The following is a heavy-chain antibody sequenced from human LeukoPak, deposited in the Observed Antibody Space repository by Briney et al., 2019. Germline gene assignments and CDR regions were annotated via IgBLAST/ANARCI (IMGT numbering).Heavy chain of an antibody. J-gene: IGHJ2*01. D-gene: IGHD3-3*01. CDR3: AREYHDFWSAPYGKYWYFDL. CDR1: GGTFSSYT. CDR2: IIPILGIA. V-gene: IGHV1-69*04. Sequence: SVKVSCKASGGTFSSYTISWVRQAPGQGLEWMGRIIPILGIANYAQKFQGRVTITADKSTSTAYMELSSLRSEDTAVYYCAREYHDFWSAPYGKYWYFDLWGRGTLVTVSS.